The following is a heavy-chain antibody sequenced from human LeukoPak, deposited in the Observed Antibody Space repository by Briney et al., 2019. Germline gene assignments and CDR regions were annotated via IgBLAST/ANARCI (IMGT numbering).Heavy chain of an antibody. CDR3: ARGKITFGGPFFDY. D-gene: IGHD3-16*01. J-gene: IGHJ4*02. Sequence: SETLSLTCAVYGGSFSGYYWSWIRQPPGKGLEWIGEINHSGSTNYNPSLKSRVTISVDTSKNQFSLKLSSVTAADTAVYYCARGKITFGGPFFDYWGQGTLVTVSS. CDR2: INHSGST. V-gene: IGHV4-34*01. CDR1: GGSFSGYY.